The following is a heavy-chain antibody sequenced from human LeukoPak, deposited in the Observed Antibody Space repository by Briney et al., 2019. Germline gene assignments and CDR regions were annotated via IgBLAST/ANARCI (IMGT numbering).Heavy chain of an antibody. Sequence: GGSLKLSCAASGFTFSSYAMHWVRQAPGKGLEWVAVISYDGSNKYYADSVKGRFTISRDNSKNTLYLQMNSLSAEDTAVYYCARDLGRGIVVEVDVEGAFDIWGQGTMVTVSS. CDR1: GFTFSSYA. CDR2: ISYDGSNK. V-gene: IGHV3-30-3*01. J-gene: IGHJ3*02. D-gene: IGHD2-15*01. CDR3: ARDLGRGIVVEVDVEGAFDI.